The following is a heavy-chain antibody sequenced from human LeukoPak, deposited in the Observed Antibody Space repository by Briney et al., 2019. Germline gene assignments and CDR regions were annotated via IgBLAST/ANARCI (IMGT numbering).Heavy chain of an antibody. CDR3: SGDPGDY. CDR2: INQDGSET. D-gene: IGHD7-27*01. CDR1: GFMFSTYW. Sequence: GGSLRLSCAASGFMFSTYWMSWVRQAPGKGLEWVANINQDGSETYYVDSVEGRFTISRDNAKSSLFLQMSSLRAEDTAVYFCSGDPGDYWGQGTLVTVSS. J-gene: IGHJ4*02. V-gene: IGHV3-7*04.